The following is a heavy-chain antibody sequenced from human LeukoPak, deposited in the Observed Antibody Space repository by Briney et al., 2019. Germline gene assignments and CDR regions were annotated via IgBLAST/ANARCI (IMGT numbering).Heavy chain of an antibody. D-gene: IGHD1-26*01. Sequence: SETLSLTCTVSGGSLSSYYWSWIRQPPGKGLEYIGYIYYTGSTNYNPSLKSRVTISLDTSKNQFSLKLSSVTAADTAIYYCSRGGPGATILDYWGQGTLVTVSS. CDR3: SRGGPGATILDY. CDR2: IYYTGST. J-gene: IGHJ4*02. CDR1: GGSLSSYY. V-gene: IGHV4-59*01.